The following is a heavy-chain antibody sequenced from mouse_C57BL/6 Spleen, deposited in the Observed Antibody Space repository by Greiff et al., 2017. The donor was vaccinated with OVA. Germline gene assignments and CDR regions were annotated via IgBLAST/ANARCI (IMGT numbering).Heavy chain of an antibody. CDR3: ARRGDYYGSSYWYFDV. CDR1: GFSLSTSGMG. D-gene: IGHD1-1*01. CDR2: IYWDDDK. V-gene: IGHV8-12*01. J-gene: IGHJ1*03. Sequence: QVTLKGSGPGILQSSQTLSLTCSFSGFSLSTSGMGVSWIRQPSGKGLEWLAHIYWDDDKRYNPSLKSRLTISKDTSRNQVFLKITSVDTADTATYYCARRGDYYGSSYWYFDVWGTGTTVTVSS.